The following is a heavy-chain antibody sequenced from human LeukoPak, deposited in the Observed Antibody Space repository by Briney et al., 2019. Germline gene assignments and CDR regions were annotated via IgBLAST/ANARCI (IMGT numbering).Heavy chain of an antibody. Sequence: SETLSLTCTVSGGSISSYYWSWIRQPAGKGLEWIGRIYTSGSTNYNPSLKSRVTMSVDTSKNQFSLKLSPVTAADTAVYYCAREGLYDYVWGSYRNAFDIWGQGTMVTVSS. D-gene: IGHD3-16*02. CDR3: AREGLYDYVWGSYRNAFDI. CDR2: IYTSGST. V-gene: IGHV4-4*07. CDR1: GGSISSYY. J-gene: IGHJ3*02.